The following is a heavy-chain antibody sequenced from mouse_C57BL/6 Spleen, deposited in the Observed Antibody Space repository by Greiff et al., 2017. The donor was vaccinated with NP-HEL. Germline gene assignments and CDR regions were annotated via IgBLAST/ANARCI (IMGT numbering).Heavy chain of an antibody. CDR2: IHPNSGST. CDR1: GYTFTSYW. D-gene: IGHD1-1*01. J-gene: IGHJ1*03. CDR3: AKEEITTVVATKYFEG. V-gene: IGHV1-64*01. Sequence: QVQLQQPGAELVKPGASVKLSCKASGYTFTSYWMHWVKQRPGQGLEWIGMIHPNSGSTNYNEKFKSKATLTVDKSSSTAYMQLSSLTSEDSAVYYCAKEEITTVVATKYFEGWGTGTTVTGSS.